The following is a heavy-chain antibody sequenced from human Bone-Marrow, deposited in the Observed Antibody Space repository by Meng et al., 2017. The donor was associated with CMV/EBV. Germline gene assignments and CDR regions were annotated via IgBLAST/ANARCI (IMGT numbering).Heavy chain of an antibody. CDR2: ISWNSGSI. CDR1: GFTFDDYA. Sequence: GGSLRLSCAASGFTFDDYAMHWVRQAPGKGLEWVSGISWNSGSIGYADSVKGRFTISRDNAKNSLYLQMNSLRAEDTALYYCADGGNGIDYWGQGTLVTVSS. V-gene: IGHV3-9*01. D-gene: IGHD4-23*01. J-gene: IGHJ4*02. CDR3: ADGGNGIDY.